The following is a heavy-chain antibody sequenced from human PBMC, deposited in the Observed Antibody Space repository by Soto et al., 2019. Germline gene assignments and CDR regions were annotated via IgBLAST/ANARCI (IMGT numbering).Heavy chain of an antibody. CDR1: GFTFSSYS. V-gene: IGHV3-21*01. D-gene: IGHD2-21*02. CDR3: ARVQVVTAIPTKFDY. Sequence: GGSLRLSCAASGFTFSSYSMNWVRQAPGKGLEWVSSISSSRSYIYYADSVKGRFTISRDNAKNSLYLQMNSLRAEDTAVYYCARVQVVTAIPTKFDYWGQGTLVTVSS. J-gene: IGHJ4*02. CDR2: ISSSRSYI.